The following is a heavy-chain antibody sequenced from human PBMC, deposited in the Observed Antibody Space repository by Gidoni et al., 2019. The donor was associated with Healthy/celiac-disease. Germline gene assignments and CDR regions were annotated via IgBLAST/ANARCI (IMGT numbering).Heavy chain of an antibody. Sequence: QVQLVESGGGVVQPGRSLRLSCAASGFTFSSYGMPWVRQAPGKGLEWVSVIWYDGSNKYYADSVKGRFTISRDNSKNTLYLQMNSLRAEDTAVYYCARGGPASGLLWFGEFPTNFDYWGQGTLVTVSS. CDR2: IWYDGSNK. CDR3: ARGGPASGLLWFGEFPTNFDY. J-gene: IGHJ4*02. V-gene: IGHV3-33*01. D-gene: IGHD3-10*01. CDR1: GFTFSSYG.